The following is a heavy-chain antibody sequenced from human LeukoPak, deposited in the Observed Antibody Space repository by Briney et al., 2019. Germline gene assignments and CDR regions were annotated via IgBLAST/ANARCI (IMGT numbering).Heavy chain of an antibody. V-gene: IGHV1-2*04. CDR2: INPNSGGT. CDR3: ARAPYSSSWAEIQNNWFDP. Sequence: ASVKVSCKASGYTFTGYYMHWVRQAPGQGLEWMGWINPNSGGTNYAQKFQGWVTMTRDTSISTAYMELSRLRSDDTAVYYCARAPYSSSWAEIQNNWFDPWGQGTLVTVSS. CDR1: GYTFTGYY. D-gene: IGHD6-13*01. J-gene: IGHJ5*02.